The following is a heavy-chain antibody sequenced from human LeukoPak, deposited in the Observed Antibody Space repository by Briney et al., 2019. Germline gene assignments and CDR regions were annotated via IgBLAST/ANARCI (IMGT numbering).Heavy chain of an antibody. CDR2: IYHDGST. CDR3: ARWGDYGDYGGLDY. J-gene: IGHJ4*02. V-gene: IGHV4-4*02. Sequence: SETLSLTCAVSGGSISSNNWWIWVRQSPEKGLEWIGEIYHDGSTNYNPSLKSRVTISMDKSKNQLSLKLNFVTAADTAVYYCARWGDYGDYGGLDYWGQGTLVTVSS. D-gene: IGHD4-17*01. CDR1: GGSISSNNW.